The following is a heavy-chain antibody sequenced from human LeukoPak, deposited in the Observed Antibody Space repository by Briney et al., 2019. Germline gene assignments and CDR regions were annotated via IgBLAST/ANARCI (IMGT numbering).Heavy chain of an antibody. V-gene: IGHV3-23*01. Sequence: GGSLRLSCAASGFTFSSYAMSWVRQAPGKGLDWVSAISGNGFSTYYADSVEGRFTISRDNSKNALYLQMNSLRAEDTAIYYCVVVPTTIPGAFDIWGQGTMVTVSS. D-gene: IGHD2-2*02. CDR1: GFTFSSYA. CDR3: VVVPTTIPGAFDI. CDR2: ISGNGFST. J-gene: IGHJ3*02.